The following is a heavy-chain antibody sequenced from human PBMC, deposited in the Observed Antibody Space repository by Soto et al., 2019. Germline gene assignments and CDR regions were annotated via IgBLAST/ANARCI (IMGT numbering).Heavy chain of an antibody. J-gene: IGHJ4*02. CDR2: IYYSGRT. CDR1: GGSISTDNYY. D-gene: IGHD3-10*01. Sequence: QVQLQESGPGLVKPAETLSLTCIVSGGSISTDNYYWAWIRQPPGKGWEGIGSIYYSGRTNYNPSLKSRVNTSVDTSTNQFSLKLTSVTAAETAVYYCASLYGSGRLGGVYWGQGTLVSVSS. V-gene: IGHV4-39*01. CDR3: ASLYGSGRLGGVY.